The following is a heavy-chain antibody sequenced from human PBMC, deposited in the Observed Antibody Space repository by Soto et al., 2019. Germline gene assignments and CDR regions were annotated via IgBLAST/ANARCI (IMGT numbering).Heavy chain of an antibody. CDR2: ISAYNGNT. Sequence: ASVKVSCKASGYTFTSYGISWVRQAPGQGLEWMGWISAYNGNTNYAQKLQGRVTMTTDTSTSTAYMELRSLRSDDTAVYYCARDLGKIAIFGVVILFDYWGQGTLVTVSS. CDR1: GYTFTSYG. D-gene: IGHD3-3*01. CDR3: ARDLGKIAIFGVVILFDY. J-gene: IGHJ4*02. V-gene: IGHV1-18*01.